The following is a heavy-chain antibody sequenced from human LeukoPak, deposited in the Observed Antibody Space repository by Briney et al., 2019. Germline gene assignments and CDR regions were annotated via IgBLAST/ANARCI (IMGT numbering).Heavy chain of an antibody. CDR2: ISYDESNK. J-gene: IGHJ4*02. CDR3: ARADYYDTSGYYLYYFDY. D-gene: IGHD3-22*01. CDR1: GFTFSNYA. V-gene: IGHV3-30-3*01. Sequence: PGGSLRLSCAASGFTFSNYAMHWVRQAPGKGLEWVAVISYDESNKYYADSVKGRFTISRDNSMNTLYLQMNSLRAEDTAVYYCARADYYDTSGYYLYYFDYWGQGTLVTVSS.